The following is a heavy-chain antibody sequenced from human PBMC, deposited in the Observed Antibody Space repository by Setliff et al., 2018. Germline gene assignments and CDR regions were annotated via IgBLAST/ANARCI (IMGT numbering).Heavy chain of an antibody. D-gene: IGHD1-26*01. V-gene: IGHV3-48*01. J-gene: IGHJ4*02. CDR3: ARDRGSGSYFLRYFDY. Sequence: GGSLRLSCEASGFTFSSYSMNWVRQAPGKGLEWVSYISSSSSTIYYADSVKGRFTISRDNAKNSLYLQMNSLRAEDTAVYYCARDRGSGSYFLRYFDYWGQGTLVTVSS. CDR2: ISSSSSTI. CDR1: GFTFSSYS.